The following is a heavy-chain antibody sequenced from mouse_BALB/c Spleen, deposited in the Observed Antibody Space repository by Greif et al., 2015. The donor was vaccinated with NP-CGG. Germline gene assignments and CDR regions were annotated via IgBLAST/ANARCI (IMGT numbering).Heavy chain of an antibody. J-gene: IGHJ1*01. CDR2: IDPANGNT. CDR1: GFNIKDTY. CDR3: ARWDWYFDV. V-gene: IGHV14-3*02. Sequence: VQLQQPGAELVKPGASVKLSCTASGFNIKDTYMHWVKQGPEQGLEWIGRIDPANGNTKYDPKFQGKATITADTSSNTAYLQLSSLTSEDTAVYYCARWDWYFDVWGAGTTVTVSS.